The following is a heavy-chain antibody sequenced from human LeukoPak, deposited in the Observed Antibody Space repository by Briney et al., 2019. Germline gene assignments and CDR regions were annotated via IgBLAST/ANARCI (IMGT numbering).Heavy chain of an antibody. CDR1: GVSFSGYY. J-gene: IGHJ6*02. V-gene: IGHV4-34*01. D-gene: IGHD6-19*01. Sequence: SGTLSLTCAVYGVSFSGYYWSWIRQPPGKGLEWIGEINHSGSTNYNPSLKSRVTISVDTSKYQFSMKLSSVTAADTAVYYCTRGPSSGRPLYGMDVWGQGTTVTVSS. CDR2: INHSGST. CDR3: TRGPSSGRPLYGMDV.